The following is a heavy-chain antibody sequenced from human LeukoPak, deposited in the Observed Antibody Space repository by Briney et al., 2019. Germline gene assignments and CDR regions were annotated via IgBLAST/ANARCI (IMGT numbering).Heavy chain of an antibody. V-gene: IGHV3-9*01. D-gene: IGHD6-19*01. CDR1: GSTFDDYA. Sequence: PGGSLRLSCAASGSTFDDYAMHWVRQAPGKGLEWVSGISWNSGSIGYADSVKGRFTISRDNAKNSLYLQMNSLRAEDTALYYCAKDITSSSGWNWFDPWGQGTLVTVSS. CDR2: ISWNSGSI. CDR3: AKDITSSSGWNWFDP. J-gene: IGHJ5*02.